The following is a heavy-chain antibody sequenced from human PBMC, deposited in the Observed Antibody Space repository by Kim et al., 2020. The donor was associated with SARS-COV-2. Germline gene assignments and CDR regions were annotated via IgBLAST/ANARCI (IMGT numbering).Heavy chain of an antibody. CDR1: GYTFTSYA. D-gene: IGHD3-10*01. CDR3: ARVGPTGYYGSGSYDNWFDP. Sequence: ASVKVSCKASGYTFTSYAMHWVRQAPGQRLEWMGWINAGNGNTKYSQKFQGRVTITRDTSESTAYMELSSLRSEDTAVYYCARVGPTGYYGSGSYDNWFDPWGQGTLVTVSS. CDR2: INAGNGNT. V-gene: IGHV1-3*01. J-gene: IGHJ5*02.